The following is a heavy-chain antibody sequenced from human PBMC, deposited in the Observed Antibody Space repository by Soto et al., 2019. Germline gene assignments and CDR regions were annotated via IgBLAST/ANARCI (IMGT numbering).Heavy chain of an antibody. CDR2: INAGNGNT. CDR1: GYTFTSYA. CDR3: ARGHIVVVPAARDNWFDP. Sequence: RASVKVSCKASGYTFTSYAMHWVRQAPGQRLEWMGWINAGNGNTKYSQKFQGRVTITRDTSASTAYMELSSLRSEDTAVYYCARGHIVVVPAARDNWFDPWGQGTLVTVSS. V-gene: IGHV1-3*01. D-gene: IGHD2-2*01. J-gene: IGHJ5*02.